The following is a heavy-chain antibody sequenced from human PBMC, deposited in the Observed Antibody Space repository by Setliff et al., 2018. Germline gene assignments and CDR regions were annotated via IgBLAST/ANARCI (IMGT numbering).Heavy chain of an antibody. J-gene: IGHJ4*02. CDR1: GASISSSSYY. D-gene: IGHD4-17*01. CDR3: ARQIDYGDFQYFDY. V-gene: IGHV4-39*01. Sequence: SETLSLTCTVSGASISSSSYYWAWIRQPPGRGLELIGSIFYGGSTYYNPSLKSRVTISVDTSKNQLSLKVHSVTAADTAVYYCARQIDYGDFQYFDYWGQGTLVTVSS. CDR2: IFYGGST.